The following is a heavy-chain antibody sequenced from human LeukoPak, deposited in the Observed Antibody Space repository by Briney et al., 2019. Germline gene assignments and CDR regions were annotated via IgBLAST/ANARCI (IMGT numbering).Heavy chain of an antibody. Sequence: GGTLRLSCAASRFTFSGFSMSWVCHAPQKGLEWVANKTKDGSEKYYLDSVKGRFTISRDNAKNSLYLQMNSLRAEDTAVYYCANHYYGSGRIGTHAFDIWGQGTMVTVSS. D-gene: IGHD3-10*01. CDR3: ANHYYGSGRIGTHAFDI. CDR2: KTKDGSEK. CDR1: RFTFSGFS. V-gene: IGHV3-7*03. J-gene: IGHJ3*02.